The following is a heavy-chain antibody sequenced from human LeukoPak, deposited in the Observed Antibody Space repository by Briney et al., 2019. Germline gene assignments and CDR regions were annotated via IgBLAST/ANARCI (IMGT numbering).Heavy chain of an antibody. J-gene: IGHJ3*02. CDR3: VRGNDPDSTCKSYRLAAFDI. D-gene: IGHD3-16*02. CDR1: GYTFRDYS. V-gene: IGHV3-21*01. Sequence: PGGSLRLSCAASGYTFRDYSVNWVRQAPGKGLEWVSSISSTSDYIYYADSVKGRFTISRDNAKSSLYLQMNSLRAEDTAVYYCVRGNDPDSTCKSYRLAAFDIWGQGTTVIVSS. CDR2: ISSTSDYI.